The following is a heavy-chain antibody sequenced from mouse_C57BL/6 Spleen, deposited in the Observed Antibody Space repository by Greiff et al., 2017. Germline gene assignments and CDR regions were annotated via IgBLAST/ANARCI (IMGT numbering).Heavy chain of an antibody. CDR2: IDPSDSYT. J-gene: IGHJ3*01. CDR3: ARHTPYYTLAWFAY. V-gene: IGHV1-59*01. D-gene: IGHD2-12*01. Sequence: QVQLQQPGAELVRPGTSVKLSCKASGYTFTSYWMHWVKQRPGQGLEWIGVIDPSDSYTNYNQKFKGKATLTVDTSSSTAYMQLSSLTSEDSAVYYCARHTPYYTLAWFAYWGQGTLVTVSA. CDR1: GYTFTSYW.